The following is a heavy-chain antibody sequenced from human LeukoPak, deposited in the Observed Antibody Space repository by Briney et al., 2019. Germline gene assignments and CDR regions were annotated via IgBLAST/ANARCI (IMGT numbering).Heavy chain of an antibody. CDR2: ISSSSSYI. Sequence: GGSLRLSCAASGFTFSSYSMNWVRQAPGKGLEWVSSISSSSSYIYYADSVKGRFTISRDNAKNSLYLQMNSLRAEDTAVYYCAREESGSVAYGMDVWGQGTTVTVSS. CDR1: GFTFSSYS. V-gene: IGHV3-21*01. D-gene: IGHD3-10*01. J-gene: IGHJ6*02. CDR3: AREESGSVAYGMDV.